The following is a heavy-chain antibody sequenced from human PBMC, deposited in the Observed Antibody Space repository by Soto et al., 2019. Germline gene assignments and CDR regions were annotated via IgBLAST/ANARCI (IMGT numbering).Heavy chain of an antibody. Sequence: EVQLVESGGDLVQPGGSLSLSCAASEFTFTSYWMHWVRQSPGKGLVLVSRINPDGSRTSYAVSVKGRFTISRDNAKNTLYLHMNSLAADDTAVYYCARIALTTFYVDHWGHGTLVTVSS. D-gene: IGHD3-3*02. CDR2: INPDGSRT. CDR3: ARIALTTFYVDH. J-gene: IGHJ4*01. CDR1: EFTFTSYW. V-gene: IGHV3-74*01.